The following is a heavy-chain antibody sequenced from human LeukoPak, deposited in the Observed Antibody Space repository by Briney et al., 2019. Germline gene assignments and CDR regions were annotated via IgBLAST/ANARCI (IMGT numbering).Heavy chain of an antibody. D-gene: IGHD2-2*01. Sequence: GGSLRLSCAASGFTFSSYAMHWVRQAPGKGLEWVAVISYDGSNKYYADSVKGRFTISRDNSKNTLYLQMNSLRAEDTAVYYCATADCSSTSCLSGDAFDIWGQGTMVTDSS. CDR2: ISYDGSNK. CDR3: ATADCSSTSCLSGDAFDI. J-gene: IGHJ3*02. V-gene: IGHV3-30-3*01. CDR1: GFTFSSYA.